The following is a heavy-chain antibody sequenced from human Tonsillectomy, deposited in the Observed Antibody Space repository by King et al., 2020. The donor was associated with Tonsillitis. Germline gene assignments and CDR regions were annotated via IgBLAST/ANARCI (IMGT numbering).Heavy chain of an antibody. CDR1: GGSFSGYY. J-gene: IGHJ5*01. Sequence: VQLQQWGAGLLKPSETLSLTCAVYGGSFSGYYWSWIRQPPGKGLEWIGEVDHSGSSNYNPSLKSRVIISVDPSKNQFSLKVTSVTAADTAVYYCASISSDSWGQGTLVTVSS. CDR2: VDHSGSS. CDR3: ASISSDS. V-gene: IGHV4-34*01.